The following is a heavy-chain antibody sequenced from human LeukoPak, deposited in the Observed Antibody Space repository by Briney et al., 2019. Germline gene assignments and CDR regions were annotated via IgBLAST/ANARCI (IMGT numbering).Heavy chain of an antibody. V-gene: IGHV3-21*01. CDR2: ISSSSSYI. Sequence: GGSLRLSCAASGFTFSSYSMNWVRQAPGKGLEWVSSISSSSSYIYYADSVKGRFTISRDNAKNSLYLQMNSLRAEDTAVYYCARSLYDSSGLFEYWGQGTLVTVSS. J-gene: IGHJ4*02. D-gene: IGHD3-22*01. CDR3: ARSLYDSSGLFEY. CDR1: GFTFSSYS.